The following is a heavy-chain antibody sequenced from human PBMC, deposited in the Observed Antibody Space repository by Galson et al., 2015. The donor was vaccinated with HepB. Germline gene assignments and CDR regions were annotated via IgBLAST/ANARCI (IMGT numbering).Heavy chain of an antibody. CDR1: GFTFSSYA. D-gene: IGHD6-19*01. Sequence: SLRLSCAASGFTFSSYAMHWVRQAPGKGLEWVAVISYDGSNKYYADSVKGRFTISRDNSKNTLYLQMNSLRAEDTAVYYCARDRDSSGWPRPLLYGMDVWGQGTTVTVSS. J-gene: IGHJ6*02. V-gene: IGHV3-30-3*01. CDR3: ARDRDSSGWPRPLLYGMDV. CDR2: ISYDGSNK.